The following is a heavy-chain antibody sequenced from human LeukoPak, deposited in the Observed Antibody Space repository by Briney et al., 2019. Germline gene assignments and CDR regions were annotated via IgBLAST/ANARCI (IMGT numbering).Heavy chain of an antibody. CDR3: ARRGPYYYDSSGYYFDY. CDR2: ISYGDGGT. J-gene: IGHJ4*02. V-gene: IGHV3-23*01. Sequence: GGSLRLSCETSGFTFSNYAMSWVRQAPGRGLEWVSGISYGDGGTYYADSVKGRFTISRDNSKNTLSLQMNSLRAEDTAVYYCARRGPYYYDSSGYYFDYWGQGTLVTVSS. D-gene: IGHD3-22*01. CDR1: GFTFSNYA.